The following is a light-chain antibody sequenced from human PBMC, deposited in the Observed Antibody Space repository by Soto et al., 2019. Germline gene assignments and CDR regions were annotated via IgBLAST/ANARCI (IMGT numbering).Light chain of an antibody. CDR2: DVS. V-gene: IGLV2-14*01. CDR3: SSYTSSSTLLV. J-gene: IGLJ1*01. CDR1: SSDVGGYNY. Sequence: QSVLTQPASVSGSPGQSITISCTGTSSDVGGYNYVSWYQQHPGKAPKLMIYDVSNRPSGVSNRFSGSKSGNTASLTTSGLQAEDEADYYCSSYTSSSTLLVFGTGTKVTV.